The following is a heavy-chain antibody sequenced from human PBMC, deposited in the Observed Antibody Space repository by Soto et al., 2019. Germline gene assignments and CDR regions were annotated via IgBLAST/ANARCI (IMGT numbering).Heavy chain of an antibody. CDR1: GGSISSCGYA. D-gene: IGHD3-3*01. CDR2: IYHSGST. V-gene: IGHV4-30-2*01. J-gene: IGHJ6*02. CDR3: ASSITIFGVVQNGMDV. Sequence: SETLSLTCAVSGGSISSCGYAWGWILQRPRKGLEWIGYIYHSGSTYYNPSLKSRVTISVDRSKNQFSLKLSSVTAADTAVYYCASSITIFGVVQNGMDVWGQGTTVTVS.